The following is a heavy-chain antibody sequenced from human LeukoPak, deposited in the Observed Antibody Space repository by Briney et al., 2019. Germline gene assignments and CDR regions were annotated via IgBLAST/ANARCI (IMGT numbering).Heavy chain of an antibody. CDR1: GYTFTGYY. CDR3: ARAKSYCSSTSCQHLDP. J-gene: IGHJ5*02. V-gene: IGHV1-2*02. D-gene: IGHD2-2*01. CDR2: INPNSGGT. Sequence: ASVKVSCKASGYTFTGYYMHWVRQAPGQGLEWMGWINPNSGGTNYAQKFQGRVAMTRDTSISTAYMELSRLRSDDTAAYYCARAKSYCSSTSCQHLDPWGQGTLVTVSS.